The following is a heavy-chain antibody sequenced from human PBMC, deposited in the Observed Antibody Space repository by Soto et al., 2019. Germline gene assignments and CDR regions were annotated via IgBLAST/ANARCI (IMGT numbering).Heavy chain of an antibody. CDR2: IYYSGST. CDR3: ARSRYSSCWYYDY. Sequence: QVQLQESGPGLVKPSQTLSLTCTVSGGSISSGGYYWSWIRQHPGTGPEWIGYIYYSGSTYYNPSLTSRVTISVDTSKNQCSLKLSSVTAADTAVYYCARSRYSSCWYYDYWVQGTLVTVSS. CDR1: GGSISSGGYY. V-gene: IGHV4-31*03. D-gene: IGHD6-19*01. J-gene: IGHJ4*02.